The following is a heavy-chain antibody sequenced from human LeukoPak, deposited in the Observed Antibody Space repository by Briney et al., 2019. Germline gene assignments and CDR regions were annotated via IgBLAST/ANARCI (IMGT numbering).Heavy chain of an antibody. Sequence: GGSLRLSCSASGFIFSTYGMHWVRQAPGKGLEYVSSISSDGGSTYYADSVKGRFTISRDNAKNSLYLQMNSLRAEDTAVYYCIRDLFDDYSLDYWGQGALVTVSS. D-gene: IGHD3-16*01. CDR1: GFIFSTYG. CDR3: IRDLFDDYSLDY. V-gene: IGHV3-64*04. J-gene: IGHJ4*02. CDR2: ISSDGGST.